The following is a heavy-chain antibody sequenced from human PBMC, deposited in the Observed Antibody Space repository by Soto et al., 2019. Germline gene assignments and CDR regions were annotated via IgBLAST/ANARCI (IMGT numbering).Heavy chain of an antibody. CDR1: GYSFTSYW. Sequence: PGESLKISCKGSGYSFTSYWIGWVRQMPGKGLEWMGIIYPGDSDTRYSPSFQGQVTISADKSTSTAYLQWSSLKASDTAMYYCASSLPNYYDGSGYYLSRGQGALVTVSS. V-gene: IGHV5-51*01. J-gene: IGHJ4*02. CDR2: IYPGDSDT. D-gene: IGHD3-22*01. CDR3: ASSLPNYYDGSGYYLS.